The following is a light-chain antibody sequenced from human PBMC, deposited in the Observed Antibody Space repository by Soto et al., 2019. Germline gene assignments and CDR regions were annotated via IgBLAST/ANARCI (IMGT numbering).Light chain of an antibody. V-gene: IGLV1-40*01. CDR2: GNS. CDR1: SSNIGAGYD. Sequence: QSVLTQPPSVSGAPGQRVTISCTGSSSNIGAGYDVHWYQQLPGTAPKLLIYGNSNRPSGVPDRFSGSKSGTSASLAITGVQAEEGGYYFCQSFDSSLSGVVFGGGTKLTVL. CDR3: QSFDSSLSGVV. J-gene: IGLJ2*01.